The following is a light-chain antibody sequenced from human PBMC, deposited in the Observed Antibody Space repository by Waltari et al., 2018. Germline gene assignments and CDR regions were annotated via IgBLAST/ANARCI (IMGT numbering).Light chain of an antibody. V-gene: IGKV3-11*01. Sequence: EIVLTQSPATLCLSPGERVTLSCRASQSVNNYLAWYQQKPGQAPRLPIYDASSRATGIPARFIGNGSGTDCTLTISSLEAEDFAVYYCQQRSIRPPAYSFGQGTRLEIK. CDR3: QQRSIRPPAYS. J-gene: IGKJ2*03. CDR2: DAS. CDR1: QSVNNY.